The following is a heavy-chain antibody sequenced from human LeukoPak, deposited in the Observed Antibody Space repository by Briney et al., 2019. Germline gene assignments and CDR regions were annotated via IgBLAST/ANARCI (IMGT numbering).Heavy chain of an antibody. D-gene: IGHD6-19*01. CDR3: AREGQWLDS. Sequence: GGSLRLSCAATGFIFSSHAMHWVRQAPWKGLEYVSAINSNGDSTYHAHSVKGRFTISRDNSKNSLYLQMGSLRAEDMAVYYCAREGQWLDSWGLGTLVTVSS. J-gene: IGHJ5*01. V-gene: IGHV3-64*01. CDR1: GFIFSSHA. CDR2: INSNGDST.